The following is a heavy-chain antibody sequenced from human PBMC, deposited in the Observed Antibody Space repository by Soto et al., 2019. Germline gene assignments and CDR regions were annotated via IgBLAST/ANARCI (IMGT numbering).Heavy chain of an antibody. CDR3: AREGEAAGEFDY. CDR1: GFSFSNYC. J-gene: IGHJ4*02. Sequence: PGGSLRLSCSASGFSFSNYCMHWVRQAPGKGLVWVSRIKADGSSTSYADSVKGRFTTSRDNAKNTVYLQMNSPRDEDTAVYYCAREGEAAGEFDYWGQGTLVTVSS. D-gene: IGHD6-13*01. V-gene: IGHV3-74*01. CDR2: IKADGSST.